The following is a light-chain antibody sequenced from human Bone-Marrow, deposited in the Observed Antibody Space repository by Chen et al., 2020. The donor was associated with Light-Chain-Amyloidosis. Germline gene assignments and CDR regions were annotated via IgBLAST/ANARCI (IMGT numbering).Light chain of an antibody. CDR1: SNDIGSYYL. J-gene: IGLJ3*02. V-gene: IGLV2-23*02. CDR3: CSHAGSFIWV. Sequence: QSALTQPASVSGSPGQSITLSCTGTSNDIGSYYLISWYQQHPGNAPRVIIYDVNKRPSGVSNRFSGSKSGNTASLTISGLQAEDEANYYCCSHAGSFIWVFGGGTKVTVL. CDR2: DVN.